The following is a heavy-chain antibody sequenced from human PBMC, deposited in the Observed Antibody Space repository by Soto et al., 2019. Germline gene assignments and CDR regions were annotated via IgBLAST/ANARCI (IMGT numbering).Heavy chain of an antibody. Sequence: SETLSLTCTVSGVSISSYCWSWIRQPPGKGLEWIGYIYYSGSTNYNPSLKSRVTISVDTSKNQFSLKLSSVTAADTAVYYCARDRGLYYYDSSGFWFDPWGQGTLVTSPQ. CDR3: ARDRGLYYYDSSGFWFDP. V-gene: IGHV4-59*01. CDR2: IYYSGST. J-gene: IGHJ5*02. D-gene: IGHD3-22*01. CDR1: GVSISSYC.